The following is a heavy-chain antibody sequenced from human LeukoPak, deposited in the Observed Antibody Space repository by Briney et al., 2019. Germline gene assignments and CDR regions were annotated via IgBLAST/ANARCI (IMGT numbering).Heavy chain of an antibody. CDR1: GGSFSGYY. Sequence: SGTLSLTCAVYGGSFSGYYWSWIRQPPGKGLEWIGEINHSGSTNYNPSLKSRVTISVDTSKNQFSLKLSSVTAADTAVYYCARRWRLPYGMDVWGQGTTVTVSS. CDR3: ARRWRLPYGMDV. CDR2: INHSGST. V-gene: IGHV4-34*01. D-gene: IGHD4-23*01. J-gene: IGHJ6*02.